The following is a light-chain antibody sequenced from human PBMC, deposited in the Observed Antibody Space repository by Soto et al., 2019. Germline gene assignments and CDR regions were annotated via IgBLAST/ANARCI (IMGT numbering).Light chain of an antibody. Sequence: EIVMTQSPATLSVSLGERATLSCRASQSVSSNLAWYQQKPGQAPRILIYGESSRATGIPDRLSGSGSGTDFNLTISRLEPEDFAVYYCQKYGSSPRTCGQGTKVDIK. V-gene: IGKV3-20*01. CDR2: GES. J-gene: IGKJ1*01. CDR1: QSVSSN. CDR3: QKYGSSPRT.